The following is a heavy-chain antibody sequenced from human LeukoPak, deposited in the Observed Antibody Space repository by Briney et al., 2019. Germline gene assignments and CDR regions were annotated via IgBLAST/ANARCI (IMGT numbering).Heavy chain of an antibody. Sequence: PSETLSLTCAVSGGSFSGYYWSWIRQPPGKGLEWIGEINHSGSTNDNPSLKSRVTISVDTSKNQFSLKLSSVTAADTAVYYCARGQVGGLHWGQGTLVTVSS. D-gene: IGHD4-23*01. CDR3: ARGQVGGLH. J-gene: IGHJ4*02. CDR1: GGSFSGYY. CDR2: INHSGST. V-gene: IGHV4-34*01.